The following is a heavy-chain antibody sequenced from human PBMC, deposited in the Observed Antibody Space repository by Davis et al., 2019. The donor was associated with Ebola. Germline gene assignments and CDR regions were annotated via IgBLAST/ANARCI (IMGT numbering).Heavy chain of an antibody. CDR3: ARDQFQDYSNYAQVRFDP. J-gene: IGHJ5*02. V-gene: IGHV1-18*01. Sequence: AASVKVSCKASGYTFRSYGISWVRQAPGQGLEWMGWINSHNGNTNYAQKLQGRVIMTTDTSTSTAYMELRSLRSDDTAVYYCARDQFQDYSNYAQVRFDPWGQGTLVTVS. CDR1: GYTFRSYG. D-gene: IGHD4-11*01. CDR2: INSHNGNT.